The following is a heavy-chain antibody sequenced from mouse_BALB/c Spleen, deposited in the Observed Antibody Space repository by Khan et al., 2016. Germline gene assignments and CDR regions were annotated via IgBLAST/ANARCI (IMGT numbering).Heavy chain of an antibody. CDR2: ISYSGST. CDR3: ARSDSSGYRFAY. V-gene: IGHV3-2*02. CDR1: GYSITSDYA. J-gene: IGHJ3*01. Sequence: EVKLLESGPGLVKPSQSLSLTCTVTGYSITSDYAWNWIRQFPGNKLEWMGYISYSGSTSYNPSLKSRISITRDTSKNQFFLQLNSVTTEDTATYYCARSDSSGYRFAYWGQGTLVTVSA. D-gene: IGHD3-2*01.